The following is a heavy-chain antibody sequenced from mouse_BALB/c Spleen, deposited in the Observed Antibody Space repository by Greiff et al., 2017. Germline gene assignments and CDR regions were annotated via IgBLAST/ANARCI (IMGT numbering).Heavy chain of an antibody. CDR3: ARQARYDEGGGHYFDY. CDR1: GFTFSSYT. CDR2: ISNGGGST. J-gene: IGHJ2*01. Sequence: EVKLMESGGGLVQPGGSLKLSCAASGFTFSSYTMSWVRQTPEKRLEWVAYISNGGGSTYYPDTVKGRFPIARANAKNTLYLQMSSLKSEDTAVYYCARQARYDEGGGHYFDYWGQGTTLTVSS. D-gene: IGHD2-14*01. V-gene: IGHV5-12-2*01.